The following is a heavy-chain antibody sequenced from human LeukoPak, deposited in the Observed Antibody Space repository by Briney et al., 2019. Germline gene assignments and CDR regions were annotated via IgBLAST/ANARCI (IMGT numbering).Heavy chain of an antibody. D-gene: IGHD3-3*01. Sequence: GSLRLSCAASGFTVSSNYMSWVRQAPGKGLEWVSVIYSGGSTYYADSVKGRFTISRHNSKNTLYLQMNSLRTEDTAVYYCARELRFLDPPGYGMDVWGQGTTVTVSS. CDR3: ARELRFLDPPGYGMDV. CDR2: IYSGGST. CDR1: GFTVSSNY. J-gene: IGHJ6*02. V-gene: IGHV3-53*04.